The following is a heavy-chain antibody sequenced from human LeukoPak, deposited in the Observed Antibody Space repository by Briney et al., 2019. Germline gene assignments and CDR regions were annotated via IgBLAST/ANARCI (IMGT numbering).Heavy chain of an antibody. CDR3: ARGRYCSADICTGGDSFDI. CDR1: GGSISNYY. CDR2: KYARGSS. V-gene: IGHV4-4*07. J-gene: IGHJ3*02. Sequence: PSETLSLTCTVSGGSISNYYWSWIRQPAGKGLEWIGRKYARGSSNYNPPVQSRVTMSVDTSKNQFSLKLRSVTAADTAVYYCARGRYCSADICTGGDSFDIWGQGTMVSISP. D-gene: IGHD2-15*01.